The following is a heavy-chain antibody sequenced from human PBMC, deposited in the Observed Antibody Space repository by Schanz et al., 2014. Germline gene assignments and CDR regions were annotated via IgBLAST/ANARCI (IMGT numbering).Heavy chain of an antibody. Sequence: LQLVESGGGVVQPGRSLRLSCAASGFPFRSYVMHWVRQAPGKGLEWISYIKISGDVFYTDSVKGRFTISRDNSEKKLYLQMNSLRAEDTAVYYCVREGSSSPDCCYYNGMDVWGQGTTVTVSS. D-gene: IGHD6-6*01. J-gene: IGHJ6*02. V-gene: IGHV3-30*04. CDR2: IKISGDV. CDR1: GFPFRSYV. CDR3: VREGSSSPDCCYYNGMDV.